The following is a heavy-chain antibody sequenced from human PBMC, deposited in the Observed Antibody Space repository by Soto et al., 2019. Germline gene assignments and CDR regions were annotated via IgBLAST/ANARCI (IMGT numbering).Heavy chain of an antibody. CDR1: GGSFSGHS. Sequence: SETLSLTCAVYGGSFSGHSRTWIRQSPGKGLEWIGDINHSGRVNYSPSLKSRVTISLDTSKNQFSLTLSAVTAADTAMYYCSTRAYDTNGYYRFDPWGQGTLVTVSS. J-gene: IGHJ5*01. D-gene: IGHD3-22*01. CDR3: STRAYDTNGYYRFDP. CDR2: INHSGRV. V-gene: IGHV4-34*01.